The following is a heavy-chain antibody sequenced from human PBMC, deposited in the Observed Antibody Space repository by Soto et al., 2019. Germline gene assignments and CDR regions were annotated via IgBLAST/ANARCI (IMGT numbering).Heavy chain of an antibody. Sequence: EVQLVETGGGLIQPGGSLRLSCAGSGFSVSSNYMSWVRQAPGKGLEWVSVIYSAGTTYYADSVRGRVTISRDNSKNTLYLQMTSLRAEDTAVYYCARGGGDSYFDYWGQGTLVTVAS. J-gene: IGHJ4*02. V-gene: IGHV3-53*02. D-gene: IGHD2-21*02. CDR2: IYSAGTT. CDR1: GFSVSSNY. CDR3: ARGGGDSYFDY.